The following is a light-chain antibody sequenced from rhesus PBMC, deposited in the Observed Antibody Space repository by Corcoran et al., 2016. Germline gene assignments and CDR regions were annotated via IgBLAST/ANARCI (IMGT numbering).Light chain of an antibody. J-gene: IGKJ4*01. CDR3: QQYNNWPLT. CDR2: GAS. Sequence: EIVMTQSPATLSLSPGERATLSCRVSQSGSSSVAWYQQKPGQAPRLLIYGASRRATAIPNRFSGSGSGTEFTLTFSSLNPEYFAIYYCQQYNNWPLTFGGGTKVEIK. CDR1: QSGSSS. V-gene: IGKV3-42*03.